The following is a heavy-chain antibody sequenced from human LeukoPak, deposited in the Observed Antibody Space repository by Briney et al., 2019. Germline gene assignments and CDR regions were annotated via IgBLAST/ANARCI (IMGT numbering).Heavy chain of an antibody. D-gene: IGHD6-19*01. J-gene: IGHJ4*02. Sequence: GRSLRLSCAASGFTFSSYGMHWVRQAPGKGLEWVAVISYDGSNKYYADSVKGRFTISRDNPKNTLYLQMNSLRAEDTAVYYCAKDRSTGWYAGFDYWGQGTLVTVSS. V-gene: IGHV3-30*18. CDR2: ISYDGSNK. CDR1: GFTFSSYG. CDR3: AKDRSTGWYAGFDY.